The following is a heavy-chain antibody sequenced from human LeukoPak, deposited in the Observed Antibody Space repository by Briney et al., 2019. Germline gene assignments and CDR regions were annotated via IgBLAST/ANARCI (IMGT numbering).Heavy chain of an antibody. Sequence: GGSLRLSCAASGFTFSSYSMNWVRQAPGKGLEWVSSISSSSSYIYYADSVKGRFTISRDNSKNTLYLQMNSLRAEDTAVYYCARGGYCSSTSCYTGGIDYWGQGTLVTVSS. CDR1: GFTFSSYS. CDR3: ARGGYCSSTSCYTGGIDY. V-gene: IGHV3-21*01. CDR2: ISSSSSYI. D-gene: IGHD2-2*02. J-gene: IGHJ4*02.